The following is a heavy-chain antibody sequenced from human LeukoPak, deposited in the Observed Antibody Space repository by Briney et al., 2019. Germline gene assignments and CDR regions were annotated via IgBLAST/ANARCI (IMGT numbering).Heavy chain of an antibody. V-gene: IGHV4-4*07. D-gene: IGHD4-17*01. Sequence: SETLSLTCTVSGGSISSYYWSWIRQPARKGLEWIGRIYTSGSLNYNPSLKSRVTMSVDTSKNQFSLKLNSLTAADTAVYYCARDAVTTYSRYYYYYMDVWGKGTTVTVSS. CDR2: IYTSGSL. J-gene: IGHJ6*03. CDR3: ARDAVTTYSRYYYYYMDV. CDR1: GGSISSYY.